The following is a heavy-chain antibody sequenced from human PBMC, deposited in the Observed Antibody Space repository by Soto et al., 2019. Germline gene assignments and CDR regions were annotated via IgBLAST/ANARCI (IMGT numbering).Heavy chain of an antibody. CDR3: AHRRPRTGLVYWSGSGGAYYFDY. CDR1: GFSLSTSGVG. V-gene: IGHV2-5*01. CDR2: IYWNDDK. D-gene: IGHD3-3*01. Sequence: QITLKESGPTLVKPTQTLTLTCTFSGFSLSTSGVGVGWIRQPPGKALEWLALIYWNDDKRYSPSLKSRLTITKDTSKNQVVLTMTNMDPVDTATYYCAHRRPRTGLVYWSGSGGAYYFDYWGQGTLVTVSS. J-gene: IGHJ4*02.